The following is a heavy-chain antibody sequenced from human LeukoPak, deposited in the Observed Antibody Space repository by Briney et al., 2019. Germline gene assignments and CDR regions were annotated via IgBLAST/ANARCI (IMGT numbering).Heavy chain of an antibody. D-gene: IGHD3-22*01. CDR1: GFTFMTYA. CDR3: ARGGASPYYYDSSGYERSYYCMDV. J-gene: IGHJ6*03. CDR2: ISGSGGLT. V-gene: IGHV3-23*01. Sequence: GGSLRLSCAASGFTFMTYAMTWVRQAPGQGLEWVSVISGSGGLTDYADSVKGRFTISRDNSKNTLYLQMNSLRAEDTAVYYCARGGASPYYYDSSGYERSYYCMDVWGKGTTVTVSS.